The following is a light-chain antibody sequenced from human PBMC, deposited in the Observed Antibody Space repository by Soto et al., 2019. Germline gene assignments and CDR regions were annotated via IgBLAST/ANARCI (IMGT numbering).Light chain of an antibody. Sequence: DIQMTQSPSTLSGSVGDRVTITCRASQSISSYLNWYQQKPGKAPKRLIYAASSLQSGVPSRFSGSGSGTEFTLTISSLQPEDFATYYCLQHNSYPLTFGGGTKVDI. CDR3: LQHNSYPLT. V-gene: IGKV1-17*01. CDR1: QSISSY. CDR2: AAS. J-gene: IGKJ4*01.